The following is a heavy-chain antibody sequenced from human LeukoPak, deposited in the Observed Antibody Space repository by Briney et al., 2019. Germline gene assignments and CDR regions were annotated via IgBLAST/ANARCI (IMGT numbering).Heavy chain of an antibody. J-gene: IGHJ4*02. CDR3: ARSPLSTLKSLDS. CDR1: GFTFSNYA. V-gene: IGHV3-23*01. Sequence: GGSLRLSCAASGFTFSNYAMSWVRQAPRKGPEWLSTFSASGANTYYADSMRGRFTISRDNSKDTLYLQMDGLRAEDTAFYYCARSPLSTLKSLDSWGQGTLVSVSS. D-gene: IGHD3-16*01. CDR2: FSASGANT.